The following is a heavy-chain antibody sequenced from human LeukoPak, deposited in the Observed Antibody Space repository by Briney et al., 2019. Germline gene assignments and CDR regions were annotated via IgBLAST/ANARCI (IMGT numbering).Heavy chain of an antibody. CDR1: GFTFSSYD. J-gene: IGHJ4*02. CDR2: IGTAGDT. CDR3: ARSLGYCSSTSCSGSFDY. Sequence: AGGSLRLSCAASGFTFSSYDMHWVRRATGKGLEWVSAIGTAGDTYYPGSVKGRFTISRENAKNSLYLQMNSLRAGDTAVYYCARSLGYCSSTSCSGSFDYWGQGTLVTVSS. V-gene: IGHV3-13*01. D-gene: IGHD2-2*01.